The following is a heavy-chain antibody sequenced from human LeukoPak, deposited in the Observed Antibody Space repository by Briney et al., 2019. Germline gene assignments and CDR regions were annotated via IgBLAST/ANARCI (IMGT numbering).Heavy chain of an antibody. J-gene: IGHJ4*02. CDR1: GFTFSSYW. CDR2: INSDGSST. D-gene: IGHD3-22*01. V-gene: IGHV3-74*01. CDR3: ARTLAYYYDSGGYDY. Sequence: GGSLRLSCAASGFTFSSYWMHWVRQAPGEGLVWVSRINSDGSSTNYADSVKGRFTISRDNAKNTLYLQMNSLRAEDTAVYYCARTLAYYYDSGGYDYWGQGTLVTVSS.